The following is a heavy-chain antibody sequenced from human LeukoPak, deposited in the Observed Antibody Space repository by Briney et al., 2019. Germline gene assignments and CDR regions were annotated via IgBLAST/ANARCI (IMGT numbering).Heavy chain of an antibody. J-gene: IGHJ6*03. D-gene: IGHD6-25*01. CDR1: GGSFSGYY. CDR3: ASGQRAALYYYMDV. V-gene: IGHV4-34*01. CDR2: INHSGST. Sequence: PSETLSLTCAVYGGSFSGYYWSWIRQPPGKGLEWIGEINHSGSTNYNPSLKSRVTISVDTSKNQFSLKLSSVTAADTAVYYCASGQRAALYYYMDVWGKGTTVTASS.